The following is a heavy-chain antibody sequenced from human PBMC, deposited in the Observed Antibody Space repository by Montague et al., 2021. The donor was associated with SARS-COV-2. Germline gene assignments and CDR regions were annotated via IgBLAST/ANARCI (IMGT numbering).Heavy chain of an antibody. CDR2: LYYNGMT. CDR3: ARSLPGNQFQFDY. CDR1: GGSITSGGYY. J-gene: IGHJ4*02. D-gene: IGHD1-14*01. V-gene: IGHV4-31*03. Sequence: TLSLTCSVSGGSITSGGYYWTWIRQRPGGDLEWLGYLYYNGMTNYTPSRKSRASISLDTSKDHFSLNLTSATATDAALDFCARSLPGNQFQFDYWGQGALVTVSS.